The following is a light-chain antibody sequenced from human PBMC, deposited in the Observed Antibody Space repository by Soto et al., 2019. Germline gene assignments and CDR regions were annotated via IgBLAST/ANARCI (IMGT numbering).Light chain of an antibody. V-gene: IGKV1-5*03. CDR3: QQYATYYS. J-gene: IGKJ2*03. CDR2: AAS. CDR1: QSISEW. Sequence: DIQMTQSPSTLSAYVGDRVTITCRASQSISEWLAWYQQKPGKPPNILIYAASTLASGVPSRFSGSGSGTEFTLTISSLQPEDLATYYCQQYATYYSFGQGTKVEIK.